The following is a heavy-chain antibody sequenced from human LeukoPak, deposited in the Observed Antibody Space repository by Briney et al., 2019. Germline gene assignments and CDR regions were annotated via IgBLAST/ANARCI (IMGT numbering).Heavy chain of an antibody. D-gene: IGHD3-16*02. CDR3: SKVIRAWSGLDH. J-gene: IGHJ5*02. CDR2: IRFDGNEK. CDR1: GFSFRSYG. Sequence: PGGSLRLSCAASGFSFRSYGMQWVRQTPGKGLEWVSFIRFDGNEKLYADSVNGRFTISRDNSKDTMYLQVSSLKPEDSGVYYCSKVIRAWSGLDHWGQGTLVTVSS. V-gene: IGHV3-30*02.